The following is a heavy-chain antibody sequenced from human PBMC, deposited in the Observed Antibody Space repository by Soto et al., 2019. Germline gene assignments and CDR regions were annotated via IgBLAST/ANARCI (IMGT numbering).Heavy chain of an antibody. Sequence: GGSLRLSCTASGFTFGDYAMSWFRQAPGKGLEWVGFIRSKAYGGTTEYAASVKGRFTISRDDSKSIAYLQMNSLKTEDTAVYYCTRALVDRHLRYFDWLLVYGMDVWGQGTTVTVSS. CDR3: TRALVDRHLRYFDWLLVYGMDV. J-gene: IGHJ6*02. CDR2: IRSKAYGGTT. CDR1: GFTFGDYA. V-gene: IGHV3-49*03. D-gene: IGHD3-9*01.